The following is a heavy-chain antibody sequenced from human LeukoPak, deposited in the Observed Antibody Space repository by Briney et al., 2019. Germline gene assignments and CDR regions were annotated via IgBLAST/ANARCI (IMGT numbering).Heavy chain of an antibody. CDR3: ARRSVVVPAAVWYFDL. CDR2: INHSGST. CDR1: GGSFSGYY. D-gene: IGHD2-2*01. V-gene: IGHV4-34*01. Sequence: SETLSLTCAVYGGSFSGYYWSWIRQPPGKGLEWIGEINHSGSTNYNPSLKSRVTISVDTSKNQFSLKLSSVTAADTAVYYCARRSVVVPAAVWYFDLWGRGTLVTVSS. J-gene: IGHJ2*01.